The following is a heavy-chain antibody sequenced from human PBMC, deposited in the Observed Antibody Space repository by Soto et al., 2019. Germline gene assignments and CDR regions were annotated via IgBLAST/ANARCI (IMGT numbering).Heavy chain of an antibody. Sequence: QVQLVESGGGVVQPGRSLRLSCAASGFTFSHYGMHWVRQAPGKGLEWVAVIWDDGIKKFYPDSVRGRFTISRDNSENTLFLQMNSLTAEDTAIYDCVRGGNVAGAFDIWGQGTMVTVSS. V-gene: IGHV3-33*01. CDR3: VRGGNVAGAFDI. CDR2: IWDDGIKK. D-gene: IGHD3-16*01. J-gene: IGHJ3*02. CDR1: GFTFSHYG.